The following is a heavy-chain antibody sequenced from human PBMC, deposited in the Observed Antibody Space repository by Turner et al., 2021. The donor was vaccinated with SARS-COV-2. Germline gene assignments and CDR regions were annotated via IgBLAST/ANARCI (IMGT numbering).Heavy chain of an antibody. Sequence: EVQLVESGGGLVKPGGSLRLSCAASVFTFSSYSMNWVRQAPGKGLEWVSSITSSSSYIYYADSVKGRFTISRDNAKNSLYLQMNSLRAEDTAVYYCAKQSGPYCSGGSCYGGIFDYWGQGTLVTVSS. D-gene: IGHD2-15*01. V-gene: IGHV3-21*01. CDR1: VFTFSSYS. J-gene: IGHJ4*02. CDR3: AKQSGPYCSGGSCYGGIFDY. CDR2: ITSSSSYI.